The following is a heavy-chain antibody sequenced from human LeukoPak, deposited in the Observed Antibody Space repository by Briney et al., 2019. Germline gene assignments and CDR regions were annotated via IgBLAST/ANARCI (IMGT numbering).Heavy chain of an antibody. D-gene: IGHD6-19*01. CDR3: ASRIAVAGADAFDI. V-gene: IGHV4-38-2*01. J-gene: IGHJ3*02. CDR1: GYPISSGYY. CDR2: IYHSGST. Sequence: SETLSLTCAVSGYPISSGYYWGWIRQPPGKGLEWIGSIYHSGSTYYNPSLKSRVTISVDTSKNQFSLKLSSVTAADTAVYYCASRIAVAGADAFDIWGQGTMVTVSS.